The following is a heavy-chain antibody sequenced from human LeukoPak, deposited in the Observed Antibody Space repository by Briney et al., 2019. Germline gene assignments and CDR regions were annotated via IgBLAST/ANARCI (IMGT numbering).Heavy chain of an antibody. CDR2: IYYSGST. J-gene: IGHJ4*02. Sequence: SSETLSLTCTVSGGSISSSSYYWGWIRQPPGKGLEWIGSIYYSGSTYYNPSLKSRVTISVDTSKNQFSLKLSSVTAADTAVYYCARDAVIDYYDSSGYFDYWGQGTLVTVSS. V-gene: IGHV4-39*07. CDR1: GGSISSSSYY. CDR3: ARDAVIDYYDSSGYFDY. D-gene: IGHD3-22*01.